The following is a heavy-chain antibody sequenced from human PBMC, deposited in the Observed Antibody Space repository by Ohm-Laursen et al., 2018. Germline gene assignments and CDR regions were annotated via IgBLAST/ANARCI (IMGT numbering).Heavy chain of an antibody. CDR2: INKDESEK. V-gene: IGHV3-7*01. CDR1: GFTVSNYW. Sequence: GSLRLSCSASGFTVSNYWMSWVRQPPGKGLEWVVNINKDESEKYYVDSVKGRFTISKDNAKNSLYLQMNSLKFEDTAVYYCARGSEGPSPPYWGQGTLVTVSS. CDR3: ARGSEGPSPPY. J-gene: IGHJ4*02.